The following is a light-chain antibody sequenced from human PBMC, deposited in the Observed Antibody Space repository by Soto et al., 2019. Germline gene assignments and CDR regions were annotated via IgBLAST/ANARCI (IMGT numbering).Light chain of an antibody. CDR1: QGLSRW. CDR2: DAS. CDR3: QQYNNYLYS. J-gene: IGKJ2*03. V-gene: IGKV1-5*01. Sequence: DIQMTQSPSTLSASVGDRVTITCRASQGLSRWLAWYQQKPGKAPKLLIYDASSLESGVPSRFSGSGSGTEFSLTISRLQTYDCATYYCQQYNNYLYSFGQGTKLE.